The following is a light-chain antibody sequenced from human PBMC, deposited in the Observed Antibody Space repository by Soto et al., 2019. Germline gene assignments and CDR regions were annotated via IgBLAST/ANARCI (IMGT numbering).Light chain of an antibody. CDR3: QQYNKLSPWT. Sequence: IGMPQSPATLSVSPGERATLSCRASQSVSSNLAWYQQKPGQAPRLLIYGASTRATGIPARFSGSGSGTEFTLTISSLLSEEFAVFYCQQYNKLSPWTFGQGTKVDIK. V-gene: IGKV3-15*01. CDR2: GAS. J-gene: IGKJ1*01. CDR1: QSVSSN.